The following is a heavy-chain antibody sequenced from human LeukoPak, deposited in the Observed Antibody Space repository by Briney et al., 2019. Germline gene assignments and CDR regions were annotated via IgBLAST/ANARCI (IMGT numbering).Heavy chain of an antibody. CDR3: AKDGYCSSTSCYPNHFDS. J-gene: IGHJ4*02. V-gene: IGHV3-30*18. CDR2: ISNDGSKK. CDR1: GFTFSPYA. Sequence: GGSLRLSCAAPGFTFSPYAMHWVRQAPGKGLEWVALISNDGSKKYYADSVKGRFTISRDNSKNTLDLQMNSLRAEDTAVYYCAKDGYCSSTSCYPNHFDSWGQGTLVAVSS. D-gene: IGHD2-2*03.